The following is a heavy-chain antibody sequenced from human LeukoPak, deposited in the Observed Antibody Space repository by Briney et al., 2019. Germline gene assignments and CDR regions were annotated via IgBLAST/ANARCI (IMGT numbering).Heavy chain of an antibody. CDR3: ARGPPDNIDY. CDR1: GFTFSGYA. D-gene: IGHD2/OR15-2a*01. Sequence: PGGSLRLSCAVSGFTFSGYAMNWVRQAPGKGLEWISSISSSASYISYADSVKGRFTISRDNAKNSLYLQMNSLRAEDTAVYYCARGPPDNIDYWGQGTLVTVSS. CDR2: ISSSASYI. J-gene: IGHJ4*02. V-gene: IGHV3-21*06.